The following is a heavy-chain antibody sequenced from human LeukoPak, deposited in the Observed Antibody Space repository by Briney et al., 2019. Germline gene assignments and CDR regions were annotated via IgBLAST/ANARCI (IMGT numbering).Heavy chain of an antibody. CDR3: ARDRVTVTTYVYMDV. D-gene: IGHD4-17*01. CDR2: ISAYNGNT. V-gene: IGHV1-18*01. CDR1: GGTFSSYA. J-gene: IGHJ6*03. Sequence: GASLKVSCKASGGTFSSYAISWVRQAPGQGLEWMGWISAYNGNTNYAQKLQGRVTMTTDTSTSTAYMELRSLRSDDTAVYYCARDRVTVTTYVYMDVWGKGTTVTVSS.